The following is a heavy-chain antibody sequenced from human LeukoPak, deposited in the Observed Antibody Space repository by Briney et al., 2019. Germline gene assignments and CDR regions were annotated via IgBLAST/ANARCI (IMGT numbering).Heavy chain of an antibody. V-gene: IGHV3-30-3*01. Sequence: GGSLRLSCAASGFTFSSYAMHWVRQAPGKGLECVAVISYDGSNKYYADSVKGRFTISRDNSKNTLYLQMNSLRAEDTAVYYCARETRGNFWSGYYTPNAFDYWGQGTLVTVSS. CDR2: ISYDGSNK. J-gene: IGHJ4*02. CDR3: ARETRGNFWSGYYTPNAFDY. CDR1: GFTFSSYA. D-gene: IGHD3-3*01.